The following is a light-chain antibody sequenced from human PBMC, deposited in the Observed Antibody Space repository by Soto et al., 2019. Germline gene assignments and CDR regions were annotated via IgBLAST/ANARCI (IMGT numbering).Light chain of an antibody. CDR2: GAS. CDR3: QQYNIWPWT. Sequence: EIVMTQSPATLSMSPGQRVTLSCRASQSVSSNLAWNQQKPGQAPRLLIYGASTRATGIPDRFSGSGSGTEFILPIRSLQSEDFAVYYCQQYNIWPWTFGQGTKVEIK. V-gene: IGKV3-15*01. J-gene: IGKJ1*01. CDR1: QSVSSN.